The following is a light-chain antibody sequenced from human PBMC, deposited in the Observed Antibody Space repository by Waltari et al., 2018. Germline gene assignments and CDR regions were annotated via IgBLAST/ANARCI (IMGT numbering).Light chain of an antibody. Sequence: IVMTQSPATLPVSQGKGAPLPCRASQNINSNLAWYQQQPGQTPRLLIYGAPTRAIGIPARFSGSGSGTEFTLTISSLQSEDFALYYCQQYNNWPPWTFGQGTKVEIK. CDR2: GAP. CDR1: QNINSN. J-gene: IGKJ1*01. V-gene: IGKV3D-15*01. CDR3: QQYNNWPPWT.